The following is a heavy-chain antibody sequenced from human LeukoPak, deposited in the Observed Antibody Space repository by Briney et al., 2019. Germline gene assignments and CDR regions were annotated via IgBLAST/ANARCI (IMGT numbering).Heavy chain of an antibody. CDR1: GFTFSISA. CDR2: ISNNGGYT. D-gene: IGHD2-15*01. J-gene: IGHJ4*02. Sequence: PGGSLRLSCAASGFTFSISAMGWVRQAPGKGLEWVSAISNNGGYTYYADSVQGRFTISRDNSKSTLCLQMNSLRAEDTAVYYCAKQLGYCSDGSCYFPYWGQGTLVTVSS. CDR3: AKQLGYCSDGSCYFPY. V-gene: IGHV3-23*01.